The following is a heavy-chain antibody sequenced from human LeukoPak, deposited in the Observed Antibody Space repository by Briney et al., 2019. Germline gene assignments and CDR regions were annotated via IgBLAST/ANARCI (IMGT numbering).Heavy chain of an antibody. D-gene: IGHD3-10*01. V-gene: IGHV1-8*02. J-gene: IGHJ4*02. CDR1: GYTFTGYY. Sequence: ASVKVSCKASGYTFTGYYMHWVRQATGQGLEWMGWMNPNSGNTGYAQKFQGRVTMTRNTSISTAYMELSSLRSEDTAVYYCARGAGLPGYWGQGTLVTVSS. CDR3: ARGAGLPGY. CDR2: MNPNSGNT.